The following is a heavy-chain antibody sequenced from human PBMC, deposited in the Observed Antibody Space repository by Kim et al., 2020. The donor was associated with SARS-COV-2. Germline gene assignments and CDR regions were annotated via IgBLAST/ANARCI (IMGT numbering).Heavy chain of an antibody. V-gene: IGHV3-74*01. CDR1: GFTFSTYW. Sequence: GGSLRLSCAASGFTFSTYWMHWVRQAPGKGLVWVSRIKTDGRDIKYADAVKGRFTASRDNAKNTLFLQMTSLRAEDTAVYYCVRETAQEGYYYMDVWGKGTQVTVSS. J-gene: IGHJ6*03. CDR2: IKTDGRDI. CDR3: VRETAQEGYYYMDV.